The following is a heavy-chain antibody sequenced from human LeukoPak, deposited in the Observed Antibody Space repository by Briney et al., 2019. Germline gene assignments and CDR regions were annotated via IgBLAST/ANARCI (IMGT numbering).Heavy chain of an antibody. Sequence: PGGSLRLSCAASGFTFSSYAMHWVRQAPGKGLEWVAVISCDGSNKYYADSVKGRFTISRDNSKNTLYLQMNSLRAEDTAVYYCARAAGGTYYFDYWGQGTLVTVSS. CDR3: ARAAGGTYYFDY. CDR2: ISCDGSNK. CDR1: GFTFSSYA. V-gene: IGHV3-30-3*01. J-gene: IGHJ4*02. D-gene: IGHD6-13*01.